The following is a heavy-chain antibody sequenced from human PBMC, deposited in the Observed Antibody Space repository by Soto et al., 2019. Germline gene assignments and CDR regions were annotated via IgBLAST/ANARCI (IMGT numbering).Heavy chain of an antibody. V-gene: IGHV1-3*01. Sequence: QVQLVQSGAEVKKPGASVKVSCKASGYTFTSYAMHWVRQAPGQRLEWIGWINAGDGNTKYSQKFQGRVTITRDTSASTAYIELSSLRPEDTAVYYCARGPGGPDGPGDYWGQGTLVTVSS. D-gene: IGHD2-15*01. J-gene: IGHJ4*02. CDR1: GYTFTSYA. CDR2: INAGDGNT. CDR3: ARGPGGPDGPGDY.